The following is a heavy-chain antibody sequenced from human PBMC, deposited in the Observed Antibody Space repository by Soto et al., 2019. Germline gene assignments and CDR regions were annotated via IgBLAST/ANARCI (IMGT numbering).Heavy chain of an antibody. CDR1: GDPVSSSSYY. D-gene: IGHD1-1*01. J-gene: IGHJ4*02. Sequence: QLRLQESGPGLVKPSETLSLTCTVSGDPVSSSSYYWGWIRQPPGKGLEWIGSIYYSGSTYYSPSLETRAIISVDTSKYLCSLKLTSVTAADTAVYFCGRRALGLATFKLPDFWGQGTLVTVSS. CDR3: GRRALGLATFKLPDF. V-gene: IGHV4-39*01. CDR2: IYYSGST.